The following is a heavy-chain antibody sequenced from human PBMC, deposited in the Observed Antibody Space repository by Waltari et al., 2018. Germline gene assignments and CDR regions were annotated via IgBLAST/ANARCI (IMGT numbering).Heavy chain of an antibody. J-gene: IGHJ6*02. CDR2: ISAYNGNT. CDR3: ARNYDSSGYYSRYYYYGMDV. Sequence: QVQLVQSGAEVKKPGASVKVSCKASGYTFTSYGIRWVRQAPEQGLEWMGWISAYNGNTNYAQKLQGRVTMTTDTSTSTAYMELRSLRSDDTAVYYCARNYDSSGYYSRYYYYGMDVWGQGTTVTVSS. CDR1: GYTFTSYG. D-gene: IGHD3-22*01. V-gene: IGHV1-18*01.